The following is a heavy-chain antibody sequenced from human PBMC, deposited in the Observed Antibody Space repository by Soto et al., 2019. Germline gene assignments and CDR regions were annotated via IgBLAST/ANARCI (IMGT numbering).Heavy chain of an antibody. CDR1: GYSFTSYW. D-gene: IGHD3-16*02. V-gene: IGHV5-10-1*01. Sequence: GESLKISCKGSGYSFTSYWISWVRQMPGKGLEWMWRIDPGDSETNYSPSFQGHVTISADKSISTVYVQWSSLKASDTAMYYCARGESRSYHWYGDAFDIWGQGTMVTVSS. J-gene: IGHJ3*02. CDR3: ARGESRSYHWYGDAFDI. CDR2: IDPGDSET.